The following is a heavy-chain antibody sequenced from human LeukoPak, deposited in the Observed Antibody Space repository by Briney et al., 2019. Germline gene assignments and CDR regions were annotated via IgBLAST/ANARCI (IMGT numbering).Heavy chain of an antibody. Sequence: GGSPRLSCAASGFIFSTYWMMWARQAPGKGLEWVANMKGDGSEIHYVDSVKGRFTTSRDNAKNSLYLQMNSLRPEDTAVYYCARPAYTAAYDLWGQGTMVTVSS. CDR2: MKGDGSEI. V-gene: IGHV3-7*01. CDR1: GFIFSTYW. D-gene: IGHD3-16*01. J-gene: IGHJ3*01. CDR3: ARPAYTAAYDL.